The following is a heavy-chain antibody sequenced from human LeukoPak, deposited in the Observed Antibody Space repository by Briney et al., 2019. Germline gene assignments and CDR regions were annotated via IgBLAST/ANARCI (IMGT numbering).Heavy chain of an antibody. J-gene: IGHJ4*02. CDR3: ASQTSYYYDSSGYSY. V-gene: IGHV3-30*04. Sequence: GGSLRLSCAASGFTFSSYAMHWVRQAPGKGLEWVAVISYDGSNKYYADSVKGRFTISRDNSKNTLYLQMNSLRAEDTAVYYCASQTSYYYDSSGYSYWGQGTLVTVSS. CDR1: GFTFSSYA. CDR2: ISYDGSNK. D-gene: IGHD3-22*01.